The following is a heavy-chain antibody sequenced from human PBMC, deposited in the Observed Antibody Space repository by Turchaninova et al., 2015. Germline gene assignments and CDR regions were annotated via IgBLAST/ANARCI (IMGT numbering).Heavy chain of an antibody. D-gene: IGHD3-10*01. Sequence: QVQLRESGPGLVKPSETLSLTCTNSGGSISNYYWSWGRQPPGKGLGWIGYMYYSGSTNYNPSLKSRVTISVDTSKNQFSLKLSSVTAADTAVYYCVRSLDYYGSGSYYVYWGQGTLVTVSS. J-gene: IGHJ4*02. CDR1: GGSISNYY. V-gene: IGHV4-59*01. CDR3: VRSLDYYGSGSYYVY. CDR2: MYYSGST.